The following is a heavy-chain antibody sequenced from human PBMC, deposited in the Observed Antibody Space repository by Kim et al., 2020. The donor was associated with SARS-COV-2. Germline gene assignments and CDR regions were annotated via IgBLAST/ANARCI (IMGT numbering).Heavy chain of an antibody. CDR3: ARAFSDIVLMVYAI. CDR1: GYTFTGYY. V-gene: IGHV1-2*02. D-gene: IGHD2-8*01. J-gene: IGHJ4*02. CDR2: INPNSGGT. Sequence: ASVKVSCKASGYTFTGYYMHWVRQAPGQGLEWMGWINPNSGGTNYAQKFQGRVTMTRDTSISTAYMELSRLRSDDTAVYYCARAFSDIVLMVYAIWGQGTLVTVSS.